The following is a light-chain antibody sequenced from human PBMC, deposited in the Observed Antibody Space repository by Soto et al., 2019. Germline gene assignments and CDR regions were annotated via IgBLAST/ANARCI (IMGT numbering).Light chain of an antibody. Sequence: EIVMTQSPATLSVSPGERATLSCRASQSVSSNLAWYQQKPGQAPRLLIYGASARATGVSVRFSGSGSGTEFTLTISSPQSEDFAVYYCQQYHNWPPLTFGGGTKVDIK. CDR3: QQYHNWPPLT. CDR1: QSVSSN. J-gene: IGKJ4*01. CDR2: GAS. V-gene: IGKV3-15*01.